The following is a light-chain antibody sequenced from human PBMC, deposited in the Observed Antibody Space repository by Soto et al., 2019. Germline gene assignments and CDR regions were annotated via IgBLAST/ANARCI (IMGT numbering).Light chain of an antibody. J-gene: IGKJ4*01. CDR2: KAS. Sequence: DIQMTQSTSTLSGCVGDRVTSTCRASQSISNWLAWYQQKPGKAPKLLIYKASSLESGVPSRFSGSGSGTEFTLTISSLQPDDFATYYCQQYNSVSLLTFGGGTKVDIK. CDR1: QSISNW. V-gene: IGKV1-5*03. CDR3: QQYNSVSLLT.